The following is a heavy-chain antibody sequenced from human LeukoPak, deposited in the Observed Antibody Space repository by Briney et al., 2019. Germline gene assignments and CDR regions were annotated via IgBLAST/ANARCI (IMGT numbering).Heavy chain of an antibody. CDR1: GFTFSSYP. D-gene: IGHD3-22*01. J-gene: IGHJ4*02. V-gene: IGHV3-64*01. CDR3: AREDSSGYYGLDY. CDR2: ISSNGDST. Sequence: PGGSLRLSCAASGFTFSSYPMHWVRQAPGKGLEYVSGISSNGDSTYYANSVKGRFTISRDNSKNTLYLQMGSLRAEDMAVYYCAREDSSGYYGLDYWGQGTLVTVSS.